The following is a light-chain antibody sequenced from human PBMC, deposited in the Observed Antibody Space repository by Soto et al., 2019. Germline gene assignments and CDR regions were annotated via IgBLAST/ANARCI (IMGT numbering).Light chain of an antibody. J-gene: IGKJ4*01. CDR3: QQYGSPPLT. CDR1: QSLSSSY. Sequence: EIVLTQSPGTLSLSPGERATLSCRASQSLSSSYLAWYQQKPGQAPRLLIYGASSRATGIPDRFSGSGSGTDFTLTINRLEPEDFAVYSCQQYGSPPLTFGGGTKVEIQ. CDR2: GAS. V-gene: IGKV3-20*01.